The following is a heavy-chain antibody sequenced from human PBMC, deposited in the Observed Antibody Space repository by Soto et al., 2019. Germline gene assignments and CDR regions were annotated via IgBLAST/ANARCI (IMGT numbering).Heavy chain of an antibody. CDR2: ISYDGTNK. Sequence: QVQLVESGGGGVQPGRSLTISCVASGFTFSTYGMHWVRQTPGKGLEWVAVISYDGTNKFYSDSVKGRFTISRDNFKNTLTLQMNSLRADDTAVYSCAKDLQSYGDYDYYCYGMDVWGLGTRVTVSS. V-gene: IGHV3-30*18. CDR3: AKDLQSYGDYDYYCYGMDV. CDR1: GFTFSTYG. D-gene: IGHD4-17*01. J-gene: IGHJ6*02.